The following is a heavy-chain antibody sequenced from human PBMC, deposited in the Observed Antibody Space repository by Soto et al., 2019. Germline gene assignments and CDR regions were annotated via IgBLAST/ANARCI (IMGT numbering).Heavy chain of an antibody. D-gene: IGHD7-27*01. V-gene: IGHV3-48*03. CDR3: ETGCYYDY. CDR1: KFIFRSYD. J-gene: IGHJ4*02. CDR2: ITNSGTTK. Sequence: GGSLRLSCAASKFIFRSYDIHWVRQAPGKGLEWISYITNSGTTKYYADSVKGRFTISRDNAKNTLYLQMTSLRAEDTAIYYCETGCYYDYWGQGALVTVSS.